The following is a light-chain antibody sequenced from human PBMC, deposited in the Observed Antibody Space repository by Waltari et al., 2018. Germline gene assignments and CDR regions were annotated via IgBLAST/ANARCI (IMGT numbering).Light chain of an antibody. J-gene: IGLJ2*01. V-gene: IGLV2-23*02. CDR3: CSYAGIVV. CDR1: SSDVGNYNL. Sequence: QSALTQPASVSGPPGQSITVSCTETSSDVGNYNLVSWYQQHPGTAPNLMIYEVSKQPSGVSNRFSGSKSGKTTSLTVSGLQAEDEADYYCCSYAGIVVFGGGTKLTVL. CDR2: EVS.